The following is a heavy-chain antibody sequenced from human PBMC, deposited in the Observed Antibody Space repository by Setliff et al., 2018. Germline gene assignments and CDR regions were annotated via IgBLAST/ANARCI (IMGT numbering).Heavy chain of an antibody. Sequence: SETLSLTCTVNGGSFSNYYWGWVRQTPGKGLEWIGEINHSGFTNYNPSLKSRVTISVDTSKNQFSLKLSSVTAADTAVYFCARDNTIVGATDYWGQGTLVTVSS. J-gene: IGHJ4*02. V-gene: IGHV4-34*01. CDR2: INHSGFT. D-gene: IGHD1-26*01. CDR1: GGSFSNYY. CDR3: ARDNTIVGATDY.